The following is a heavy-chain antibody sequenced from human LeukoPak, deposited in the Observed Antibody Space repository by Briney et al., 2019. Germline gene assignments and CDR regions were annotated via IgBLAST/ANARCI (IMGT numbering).Heavy chain of an antibody. CDR3: ARAEPLYCSSTSCYFIGYYGMDV. CDR1: GGSFSGYY. Sequence: SETLSLTCAVYGGSFSGYYWSWIRQPPGKGLEWIGEINHSGSTNYNPSLKSRVTISVDTSKNQFSLKLSSLTAADTAVYYCARAEPLYCSSTSCYFIGYYGMDVWGQGTTVTVSS. V-gene: IGHV4-34*01. CDR2: INHSGST. D-gene: IGHD2-2*01. J-gene: IGHJ6*02.